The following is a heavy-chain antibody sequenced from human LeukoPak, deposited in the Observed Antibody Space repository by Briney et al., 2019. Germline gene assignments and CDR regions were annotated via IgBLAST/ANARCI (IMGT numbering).Heavy chain of an antibody. V-gene: IGHV4-38-2*01. CDR1: GYSISSGYY. CDR2: IYHSGST. Sequence: PAETLSLTCAVSGYSISSGYYWGWIRQPPGKGLEWIGSIYHSGSTYYNPSLKSRVTISVDTSKNQFSLKLSSVTAADTAVYYCAGHSDVWFGELLANFDYWGQGTLVTVSS. J-gene: IGHJ4*02. D-gene: IGHD3-10*01. CDR3: AGHSDVWFGELLANFDY.